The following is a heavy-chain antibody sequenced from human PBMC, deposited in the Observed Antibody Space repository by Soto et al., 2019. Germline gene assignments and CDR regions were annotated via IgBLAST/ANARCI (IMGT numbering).Heavy chain of an antibody. Sequence: QVPLVESGGGVVQPGTSLRLSCAASGFSFSTFGMHWVRQSPGKGLEWVAVMSYDGSEEYYADSVKGRFTISRDNSKTTLSLQLHSLITDDKAVYYCAKGIGGTYDSDDNLYSVVNYWCQGTLVTVSS. CDR3: AKGIGGTYDSDDNLYSVVNY. J-gene: IGHJ4*02. D-gene: IGHD2-15*01. CDR2: MSYDGSEE. V-gene: IGHV3-30*18. CDR1: GFSFSTFG.